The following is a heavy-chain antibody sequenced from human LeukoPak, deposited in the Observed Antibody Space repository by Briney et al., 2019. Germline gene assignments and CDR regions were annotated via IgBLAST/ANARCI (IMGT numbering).Heavy chain of an antibody. V-gene: IGHV1-69-2*01. Sequence: ASVKVSCKVSGYTFTDYYMHWVQQAPGKGLEWMGLVDPEDGETIYAEKFRGRVTITADTSTDTAYMELSSLRSEDTAVYYCASCLRVTGDPLRWFDPWGQGTLVTVSS. CDR2: VDPEDGET. J-gene: IGHJ5*02. CDR1: GYTFTDYY. CDR3: ASCLRVTGDPLRWFDP. D-gene: IGHD7-27*01.